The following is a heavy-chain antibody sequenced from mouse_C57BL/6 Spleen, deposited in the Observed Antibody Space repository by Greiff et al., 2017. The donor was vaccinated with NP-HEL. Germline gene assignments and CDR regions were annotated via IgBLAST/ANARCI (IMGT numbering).Heavy chain of an antibody. J-gene: IGHJ2*01. CDR3: ARSPNYYGSSSYFDY. Sequence: VQLKQPGAELVKPGASVKLSCKASGYTFTSYWMQWVKQRPGQGLEWIGEIDPSDSYTNYNQKFKGKATLTVDTSSSTAYMQLSSLTSEDSAVYYCARSPNYYGSSSYFDYWGQGTTLTVSS. V-gene: IGHV1-50*01. CDR2: IDPSDSYT. CDR1: GYTFTSYW. D-gene: IGHD1-1*01.